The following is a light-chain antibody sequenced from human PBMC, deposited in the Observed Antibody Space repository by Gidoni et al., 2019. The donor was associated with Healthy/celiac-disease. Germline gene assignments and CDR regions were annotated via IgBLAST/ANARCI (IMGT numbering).Light chain of an antibody. V-gene: IGKV4-1*01. Sequence: DIVMTQSPVSLAASLGERATINCKSSQSVLYSSNNKNYLAWYQQKPGQPPKLLIYWASTRESGVPDRFSGSGSGTDFTLTISSLQAEDVAVYYCQQYYSTLPYTFGQGTKLEIK. CDR2: WAS. CDR1: QSVLYSSNNKNY. CDR3: QQYYSTLPYT. J-gene: IGKJ2*01.